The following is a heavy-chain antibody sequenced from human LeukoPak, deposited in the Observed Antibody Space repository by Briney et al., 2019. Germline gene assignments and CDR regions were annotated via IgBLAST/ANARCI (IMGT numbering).Heavy chain of an antibody. V-gene: IGHV4-4*07. J-gene: IGHJ3*02. CDR1: GGSISSYY. Sequence: PSETLSLTCTVSGGSISSYYWSWIRQPAGKGLEWIGRIYTSGSTNYNPSLKSRAIMSVDTSKNQFSLKLSSVTAADPAVYYCARDRDDRNAFDIWGQGTMVTVSS. CDR2: IYTSGST. CDR3: ARDRDDRNAFDI. D-gene: IGHD3-22*01.